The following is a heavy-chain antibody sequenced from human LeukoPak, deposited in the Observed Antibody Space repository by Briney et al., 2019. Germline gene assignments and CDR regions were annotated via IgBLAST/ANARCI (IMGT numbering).Heavy chain of an antibody. D-gene: IGHD3-10*01. V-gene: IGHV3-53*01. Sequence: GGSLRLSCAASGFTVSSNYMSWVRQAPGKGLEWVSVIYSGGSTYYADSVKGRFTISRDNSKNTLYLQMNSLRAEDTAVYYCARDGFGELPPGDAFDIWGQGTMVTVSS. CDR3: ARDGFGELPPGDAFDI. CDR2: IYSGGST. CDR1: GFTVSSNY. J-gene: IGHJ3*02.